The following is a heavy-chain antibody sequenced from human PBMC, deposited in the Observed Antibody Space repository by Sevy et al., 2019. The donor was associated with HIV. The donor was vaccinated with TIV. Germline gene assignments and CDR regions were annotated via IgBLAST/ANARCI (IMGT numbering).Heavy chain of an antibody. J-gene: IGHJ4*02. CDR3: VAANSWEDY. CDR1: GYTFSSYW. V-gene: IGHV3-74*01. CDR2: VNSDGDT. D-gene: IGHD6-13*01. Sequence: GGSLRLSCEGSGYTFSSYWMHWVRQAPGKGLEWVSRVNSDGDTAYADSVKGRFTMSRDNAENTMSLQMNSLRADDTGLYYCVAANSWEDYWGQGTLVIVSS.